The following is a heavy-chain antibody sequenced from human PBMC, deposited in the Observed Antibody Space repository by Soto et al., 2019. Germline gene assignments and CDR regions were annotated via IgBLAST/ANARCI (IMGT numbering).Heavy chain of an antibody. J-gene: IGHJ4*02. CDR3: ARDKITGLFDY. Sequence: QVQLQQWGAGLLKPSETLSLTCAVYGGSFSGYYWTWIRQPPGTGLEWIGEINHSGSTNYNPSLKSRVTLSVDTSKNQFSLTLTSVTAAVTAVYYCARDKITGLFDYWGPGTLVTVSS. V-gene: IGHV4-34*01. CDR2: INHSGST. D-gene: IGHD2-8*02. CDR1: GGSFSGYY.